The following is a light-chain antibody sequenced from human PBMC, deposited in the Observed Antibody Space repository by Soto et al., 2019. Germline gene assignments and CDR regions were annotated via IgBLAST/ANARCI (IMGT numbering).Light chain of an antibody. J-gene: IGLJ1*01. CDR1: SSDVGNYNL. CDR3: ISYTTSSTFYV. Sequence: QSALTQPASVSGSPGQSITISCTGTSSDVGNYNLVSWYQQHPGKAPKLMIFEVSNRPSGVSNRFSGSKSGNTASLTISGLQAEDEADYYCISYTTSSTFYVFGTGIKVTVL. V-gene: IGLV2-14*02. CDR2: EVS.